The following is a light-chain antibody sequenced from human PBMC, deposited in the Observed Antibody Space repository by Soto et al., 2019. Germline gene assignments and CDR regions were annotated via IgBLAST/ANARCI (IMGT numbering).Light chain of an antibody. J-gene: IGKJ1*01. Sequence: SQLTQSPSSVSASVGDRVTITCRAREDISSYLVWYQQKPGAAPKLLIYAASALHSGVPSRFSGSGSGTDFTLSISSLHPEDFAVYFCQQFKNYPITFGQGAKVDIK. V-gene: IGKV1-9*01. CDR1: EDISSY. CDR3: QQFKNYPIT. CDR2: AAS.